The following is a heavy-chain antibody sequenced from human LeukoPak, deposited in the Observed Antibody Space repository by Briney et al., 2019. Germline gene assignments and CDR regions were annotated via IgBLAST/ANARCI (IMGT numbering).Heavy chain of an antibody. CDR3: ATYSGSYLREYYFDY. D-gene: IGHD1-26*01. CDR1: GFTFSSYA. J-gene: IGHJ4*02. CDR2: ISGSGGST. V-gene: IGHV3-23*01. Sequence: PGGSLRLSCAASGFTFSSYAMSWVRQAPGKGLEWVSAISGSGGSTYYADSVKGRFTISRDNSKNTLYLQMNSLRAEDTAVYYCATYSGSYLREYYFDYWGQGTLVTVSS.